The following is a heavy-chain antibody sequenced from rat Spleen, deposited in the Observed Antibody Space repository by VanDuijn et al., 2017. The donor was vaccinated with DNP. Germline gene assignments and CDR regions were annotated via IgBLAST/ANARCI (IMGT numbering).Heavy chain of an antibody. J-gene: IGHJ4*01. CDR1: GFSLTSYG. CDR3: TRGRPNTRMDA. V-gene: IGHV2S12*01. D-gene: IGHD4-2*01. Sequence: QVQLKESGPGLVQPSQTLSLTCTVSGFSLTSYGVSWVRQPPGKGLEWIAKISSGGNTYYASALKSRLSINRDNSKSQVFLKLNSLQTEDTAIYFCTRGRPNTRMDAWGQGTSVTVSS. CDR2: ISSGGNT.